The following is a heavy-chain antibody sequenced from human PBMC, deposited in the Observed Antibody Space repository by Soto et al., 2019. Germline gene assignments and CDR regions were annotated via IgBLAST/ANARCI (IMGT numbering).Heavy chain of an antibody. CDR2: SSAYNGNT. CDR3: ARDLHGDPYY. Sequence: QVQLVQAGAEVKKPGASVKVSCKASGYNFTSYGISWVRQAPGQGLEWMGWSSAYNGNTNYAQKLQGRVTMTTDTTTSTAYRELRSLRSADTAVYYCARDLHGDPYYWCQGTLGTVSS. J-gene: IGHJ4*02. V-gene: IGHV1-18*01. CDR1: GYNFTSYG. D-gene: IGHD4-17*01.